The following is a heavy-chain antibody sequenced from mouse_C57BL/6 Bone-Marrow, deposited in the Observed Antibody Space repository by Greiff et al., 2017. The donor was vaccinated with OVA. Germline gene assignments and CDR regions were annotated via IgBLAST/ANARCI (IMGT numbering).Heavy chain of an antibody. CDR3: ARLRYDGSSSAWFAY. J-gene: IGHJ3*01. D-gene: IGHD1-1*01. Sequence: EVKLMESGGGLVQPGGSLKLSCAASGFTFSDYGMAWVRQAPRKGPEWVAFISNLAYSIYYADTVTGRFTISRENAKNTLDLEMSSLRSEDTAMYYCARLRYDGSSSAWFAYWGQGTLVTVSA. CDR2: ISNLAYSI. V-gene: IGHV5-15*01. CDR1: GFTFSDYG.